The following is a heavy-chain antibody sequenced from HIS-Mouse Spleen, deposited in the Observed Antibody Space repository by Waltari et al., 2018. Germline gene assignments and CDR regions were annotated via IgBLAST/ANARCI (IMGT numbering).Heavy chain of an antibody. CDR3: AREIPYSSSWYDWYFDL. CDR1: GFTFSSDW. J-gene: IGHJ2*01. Sequence: VQLVESGGGLVQPGGSLRLSCAAFGFTFSSDWLSWVRQAPGKGLEWIGSIYYSGSTYYNPSLKSRVTISVDTSKNQFSLKLSSVTAADTAVYYCAREIPYSSSWYDWYFDLWGRGTLVTVSS. D-gene: IGHD6-13*01. V-gene: IGHV4-4*02. CDR2: IYYSGST.